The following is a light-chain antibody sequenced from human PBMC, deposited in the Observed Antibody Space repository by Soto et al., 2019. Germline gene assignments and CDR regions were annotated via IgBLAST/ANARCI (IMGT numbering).Light chain of an antibody. Sequence: DIQMTHSPSTLSASVGDRVTITCRASQSISSWLAWYQHKPGKAHKLLIYDASSLESGVPSRFIGSGSGTEFTLTISNLQPDEVANDYCQQYNSYPGTFGQGTKVEI. CDR3: QQYNSYPGT. V-gene: IGKV1-5*01. CDR2: DAS. CDR1: QSISSW. J-gene: IGKJ1*01.